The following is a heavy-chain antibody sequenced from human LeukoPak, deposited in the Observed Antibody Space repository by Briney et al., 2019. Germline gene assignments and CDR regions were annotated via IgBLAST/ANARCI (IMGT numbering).Heavy chain of an antibody. CDR2: ISYDGSNK. Sequence: GRSLRLSCAASGFTFSSYGMHWVRQAPGKGLEWVAVISYDGSNKYYADSVKGRFTISRDNSKNTLYLQMNSLRAEDTAVYYCAKDGGYCSGGSCYTDHYYYYYMDVWGKGTTVTISS. V-gene: IGHV3-30*18. D-gene: IGHD2-15*01. J-gene: IGHJ6*03. CDR1: GFTFSSYG. CDR3: AKDGGYCSGGSCYTDHYYYYYMDV.